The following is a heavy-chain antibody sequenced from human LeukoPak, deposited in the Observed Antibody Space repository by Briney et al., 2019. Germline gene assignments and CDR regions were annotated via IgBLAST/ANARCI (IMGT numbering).Heavy chain of an antibody. V-gene: IGHV4-61*08. Sequence: SETQSLSCTVSGGSVSSGVYYWSWIRQPPGKGLEWIGYIYYSGSTNYNPSLKSRVTISVDTSKNQFSLKLSSVTAADTAVYYCARDYYDSSGYYLAYFAYWGQGTLVTVSS. CDR3: ARDYYDSSGYYLAYFAY. J-gene: IGHJ4*02. CDR1: GGSVSSGVYY. D-gene: IGHD3-22*01. CDR2: IYYSGST.